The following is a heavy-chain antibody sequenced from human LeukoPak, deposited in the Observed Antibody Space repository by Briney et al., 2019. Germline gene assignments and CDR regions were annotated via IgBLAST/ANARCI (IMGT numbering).Heavy chain of an antibody. CDR2: IYHSGST. CDR1: GGSISSSNW. CDR3: ARDRDGDWDRYMDV. V-gene: IGHV4-4*02. J-gene: IGHJ6*03. D-gene: IGHD4-17*01. Sequence: PSETLSLTCAVSGGSISSSNWWSWVRQPPGKGLEWIGEIYHSGSTNYNPSLKSRVTISVDKSKNQFSLKLSSVTAADTAVYYCARDRDGDWDRYMDVWGKGTTVTISS.